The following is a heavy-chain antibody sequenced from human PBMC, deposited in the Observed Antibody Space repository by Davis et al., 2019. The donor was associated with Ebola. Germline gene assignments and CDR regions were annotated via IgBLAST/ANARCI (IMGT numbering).Heavy chain of an antibody. V-gene: IGHV1-18*01. Sequence: ASVKVSCKASGGTFSSYAISWVRQAPGQGLEWMGWISAYNGNTNYAQKLQGRVTMTTDTSTSTAYMELRSLRSEDTAVYYCARDLAGAAAAKWGQGTLVTVSS. J-gene: IGHJ4*02. CDR1: GGTFSSYA. CDR2: ISAYNGNT. D-gene: IGHD6-13*01. CDR3: ARDLAGAAAAK.